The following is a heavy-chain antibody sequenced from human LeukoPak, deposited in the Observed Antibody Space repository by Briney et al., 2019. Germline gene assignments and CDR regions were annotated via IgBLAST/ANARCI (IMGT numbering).Heavy chain of an antibody. CDR2: ISDSGGIT. D-gene: IGHD1-7*01. J-gene: IGHJ3*01. Sequence: GGSLRLSCAASGFTFSTFAMNWVRQGPGKGLEWVAVISDSGGITYYADSLKGRFTISRGNSKNTLYLQMNSLRAEDTAVYYCAKDIVPNYGSTFDFWGQGTMVTVSS. V-gene: IGHV3-23*01. CDR3: AKDIVPNYGSTFDF. CDR1: GFTFSTFA.